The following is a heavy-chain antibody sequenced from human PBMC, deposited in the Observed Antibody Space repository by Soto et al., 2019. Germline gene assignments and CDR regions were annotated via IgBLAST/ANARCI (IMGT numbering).Heavy chain of an antibody. V-gene: IGHV4-38-2*02. Sequence: SETLSLTCTVSGDSISSGPYWGCIRQPPGEGPEWIASIYHGGTTFYNPSLKSRISISVDTSKNQFSLRLTSVTAADTATYYCARVHVMVVAGSTFDYWGPGTLVTVSS. CDR1: GDSISSGPY. D-gene: IGHD6-19*01. CDR3: ARVHVMVVAGSTFDY. J-gene: IGHJ4*03. CDR2: IYHGGTT.